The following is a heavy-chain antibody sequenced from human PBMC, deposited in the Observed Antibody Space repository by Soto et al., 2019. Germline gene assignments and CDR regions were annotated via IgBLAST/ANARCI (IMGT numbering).Heavy chain of an antibody. CDR2: ILSDYNT. V-gene: IGHV3-23*03. CDR1: GFTFSDYT. Sequence: EVQLLESGGGLAQPGGSRTLSCAASGFTFSDYTMSWVRQAPGQVLECISVILSDYNTFYSGSVRGRFTISRDNSKNTLYLQMNSLRAEDTAIYYCARRTNGYFGYWGQGALVTVSS. D-gene: IGHD2-8*01. CDR3: ARRTNGYFGY. J-gene: IGHJ4*02.